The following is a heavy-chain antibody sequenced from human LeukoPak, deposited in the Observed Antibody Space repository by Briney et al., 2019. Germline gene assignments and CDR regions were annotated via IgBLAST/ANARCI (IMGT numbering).Heavy chain of an antibody. J-gene: IGHJ5*01. CDR2: ISGSGHDI. D-gene: IGHD6-6*01. Sequence: GGSLRLSCAASGFTFSDSYMTWVRPAPGKGVEWVAYISGSGHDINYSDSVKGRFTISRDNAKNSLYLQMSSLRVEDTAVYYCTRDPRHFDSCGQGALVTVSS. CDR3: TRDPRHFDS. CDR1: GFTFSDSY. V-gene: IGHV3-11*04.